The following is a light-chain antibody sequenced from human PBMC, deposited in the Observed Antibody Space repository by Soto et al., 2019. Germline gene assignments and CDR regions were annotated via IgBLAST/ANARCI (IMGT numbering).Light chain of an antibody. CDR3: QQYNSYPWT. V-gene: IGKV1-5*03. Sequence: DIQMTQSPSTLSASVGDRVIITCRASQSISSRLAWYQQKPGKAPKVLIYKAFSLESGVPSRFSGSGSGTEFTLTISSLQPDDFATYYCQQYNSYPWTFGQGTKVEIK. CDR2: KAF. CDR1: QSISSR. J-gene: IGKJ1*01.